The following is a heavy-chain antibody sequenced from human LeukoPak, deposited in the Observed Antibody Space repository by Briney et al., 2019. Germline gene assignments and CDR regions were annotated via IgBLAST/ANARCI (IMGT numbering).Heavy chain of an antibody. V-gene: IGHV4-34*01. J-gene: IGHJ5*02. Sequence: SETLSLTCAVYGGSFSGYYWSWIRQPPGKGLEWIGEINHSGSTNYNPSLKSRVTISVDTSKNQFSLKLSSVTAADTAVYYCARKGMAGYDFWSGHIDNWFDPWGQGTLVTVSS. CDR2: INHSGST. CDR1: GGSFSGYY. D-gene: IGHD3-3*01. CDR3: ARKGMAGYDFWSGHIDNWFDP.